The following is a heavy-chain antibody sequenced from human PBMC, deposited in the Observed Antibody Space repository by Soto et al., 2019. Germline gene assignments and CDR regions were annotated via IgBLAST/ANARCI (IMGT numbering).Heavy chain of an antibody. CDR1: GGSISSGDYY. Sequence: SETLSLTCTVSGGSISSGDYYWSWIRQPPGEGLEWIGYIYYSGSTYYNPSLKSRVTISVDTSKNQFSLKLSSVTAADTAVYYCAREGRQNSGFAYYYYGMDVWGQGTTVTVS. J-gene: IGHJ6*02. D-gene: IGHD5-12*01. V-gene: IGHV4-30-4*01. CDR3: AREGRQNSGFAYYYYGMDV. CDR2: IYYSGST.